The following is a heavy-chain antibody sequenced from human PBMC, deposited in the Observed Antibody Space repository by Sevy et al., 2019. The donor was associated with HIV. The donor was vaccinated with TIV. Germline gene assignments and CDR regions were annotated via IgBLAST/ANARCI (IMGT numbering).Heavy chain of an antibody. J-gene: IGHJ3*02. D-gene: IGHD3-22*01. CDR3: AREIPDYVSGYYSVDAFDI. CDR1: GGSFSNFP. Sequence: ASVKVSCKASGGSFSNFPVSWVRQAPGQGLEWMGMIISKFGTTDYAQKFQGRVLITADESTTTAYMELTSLRSEDTAVYYCAREIPDYVSGYYSVDAFDIWGQGTKVTVSS. V-gene: IGHV1-69*13. CDR2: IISKFGTT.